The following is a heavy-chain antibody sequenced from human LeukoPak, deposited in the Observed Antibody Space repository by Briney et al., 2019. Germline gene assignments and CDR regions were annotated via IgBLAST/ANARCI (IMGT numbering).Heavy chain of an antibody. V-gene: IGHV4-31*03. D-gene: IGHD6-19*01. CDR2: IYYSGST. Sequence: PSETLSLTCTVSGGSISSGGYYWSWIRQHPGKGLEWIGYIYYSGSTYYNPSLKSRVTISVDTSKNQFSLKLSSVTAADTAVYYCARAPYNSGLYLNYWGQGTLVTVSS. CDR1: GGSISSGGYY. J-gene: IGHJ4*02. CDR3: ARAPYNSGLYLNY.